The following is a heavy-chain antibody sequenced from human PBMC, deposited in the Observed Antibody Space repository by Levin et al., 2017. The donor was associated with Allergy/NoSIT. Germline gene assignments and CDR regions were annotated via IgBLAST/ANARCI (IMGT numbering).Heavy chain of an antibody. J-gene: IGHJ4*02. Sequence: SQTLSLTCTVSGGSINSYYWSWIRQPPGKGLEWIGYIYYSGSTNYNPSLKSRVTISVDTSRNQFSLKLTSVTAADTAKYYCARDPRGYRIFDQWGQGTLVTVSS. V-gene: IGHV4-59*01. D-gene: IGHD5-18*01. CDR3: ARDPRGYRIFDQ. CDR1: GGSINSYY. CDR2: IYYSGST.